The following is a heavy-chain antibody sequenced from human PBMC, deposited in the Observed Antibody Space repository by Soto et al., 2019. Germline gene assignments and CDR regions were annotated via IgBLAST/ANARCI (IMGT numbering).Heavy chain of an antibody. CDR1: GYTFTSYG. Sequence: ASVKVSCKASGYTFTSYGISWVRQAPGQGLEWMGWISAYNGNTNYAQKLQGRVTMTKETSTSTAYMDLRGLRSDETAVYYCARDNRETPYRFDPWGQGTLVTVSS. CDR3: ARDNRETPYRFDP. V-gene: IGHV1-18*01. CDR2: ISAYNGNT. D-gene: IGHD1-20*01. J-gene: IGHJ5*02.